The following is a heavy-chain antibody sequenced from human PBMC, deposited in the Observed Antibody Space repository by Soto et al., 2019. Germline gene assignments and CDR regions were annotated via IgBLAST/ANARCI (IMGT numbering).Heavy chain of an antibody. CDR3: AKIPGPITMVRGVIPA. V-gene: IGHV3-30*18. CDR2: ISYDGSNK. J-gene: IGHJ4*02. Sequence: QVQLVESGGGVVQPGRSLRLSCAASGFTFSSYGMHWVRQAPGKGLEWVAVISYDGSNKYYADPVKGRFTISRDNSKNTLYLQMNSLRAEDTAVYYCAKIPGPITMVRGVIPAWGQGTLVTVSS. D-gene: IGHD3-10*01. CDR1: GFTFSSYG.